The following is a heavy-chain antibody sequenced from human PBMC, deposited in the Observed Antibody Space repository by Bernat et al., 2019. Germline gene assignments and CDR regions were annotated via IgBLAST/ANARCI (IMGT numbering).Heavy chain of an antibody. CDR1: GYSFTSYW. V-gene: IGHV5-51*01. D-gene: IGHD6-13*01. CDR2: IYPGDSDT. Sequence: EVQLVQSGAEVKKPGESLKISCKGSGYSFTSYWIGWVRQMPGKGLEWMGIIYPGDSDTRYSPSFQGQVTISADKSISTAYLQWSSLKASDTAMYYCARLLGGLDSSSWSAVFQHWGQGTLVTVSS. J-gene: IGHJ1*01. CDR3: ARLLGGLDSSSWSAVFQH.